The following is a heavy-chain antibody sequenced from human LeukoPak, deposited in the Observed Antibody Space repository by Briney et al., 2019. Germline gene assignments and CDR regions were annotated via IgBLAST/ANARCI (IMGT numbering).Heavy chain of an antibody. V-gene: IGHV3-43*02. J-gene: IGHJ4*02. Sequence: GGSLRLSCAASGFTFNDYAMHWVRQAPGKGLEWVSLISGDGGSIYYADSVKVRFTISRDNSKNSLYLQMNSLRTEDTALYYCAKDRYKGLYDSSGFDYWGQGTLVTVSS. CDR2: ISGDGGSI. D-gene: IGHD3-22*01. CDR1: GFTFNDYA. CDR3: AKDRYKGLYDSSGFDY.